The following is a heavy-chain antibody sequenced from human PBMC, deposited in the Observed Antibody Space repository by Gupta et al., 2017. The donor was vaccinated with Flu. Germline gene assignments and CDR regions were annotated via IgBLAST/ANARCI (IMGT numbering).Heavy chain of an antibody. CDR2: ISHSGSTI. Sequence: EVQLVESGGGLVQPGGSLRLSCVASGFSFSNYEMNWVRQAPGKGLEWVSYISHSGSTISYADAVKGRFTISRDNAQNSLYLQMSSLRAEDTAVYYCARAFDPIHYYGMDVWGQGTTVTVSS. D-gene: IGHD3-9*01. J-gene: IGHJ6*02. CDR3: ARAFDPIHYYGMDV. CDR1: GFSFSNYE. V-gene: IGHV3-48*03.